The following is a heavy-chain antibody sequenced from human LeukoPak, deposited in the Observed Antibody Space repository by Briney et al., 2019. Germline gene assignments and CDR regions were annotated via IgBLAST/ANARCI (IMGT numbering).Heavy chain of an antibody. CDR3: ARASSSWYHWFDP. CDR2: IYTSGST. J-gene: IGHJ5*02. CDR1: GGSISSSSYY. D-gene: IGHD6-13*01. V-gene: IGHV4-61*02. Sequence: SETLSLTCTVSGGSISSSSYYWGWIRQPAGKGLEWIGRIYTSGSTNYNPSLKSRVTMSVDTSKNQFSLKLSSVTAADTAVYYCARASSSWYHWFDPWGQGTLVTVSS.